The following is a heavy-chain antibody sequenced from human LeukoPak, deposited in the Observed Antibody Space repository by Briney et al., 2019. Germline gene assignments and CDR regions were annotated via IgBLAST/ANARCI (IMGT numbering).Heavy chain of an antibody. CDR1: GDSIPSAGYF. CDR2: IYNSGST. V-gene: IGHV4-31*03. D-gene: IGHD5-24*01. Sequence: SQTPPLTCTVSGDSIPSAGYFWNWIRQHPGKGLEWIGYIYNSGSTSYNPSLKSRISISIDTSKNQFSLRLSSVTAADTAVYYCARDANDGYGGYMDVWGQGTTVTVSS. CDR3: ARDANDGYGGYMDV. J-gene: IGHJ6*03.